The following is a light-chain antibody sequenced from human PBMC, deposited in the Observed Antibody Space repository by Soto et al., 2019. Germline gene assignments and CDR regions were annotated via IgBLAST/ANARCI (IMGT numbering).Light chain of an antibody. V-gene: IGKV1-9*01. CDR2: AAS. Sequence: DIQLTQSPSFLSASVGDRVTITCRASQGISSFLAWYQQKPGKAPKILIYAASTLQSGVPSRFNGSGSGTEFTLTISSLQPEDFATYYCQQFNSYPIPFGQGTRLEIK. J-gene: IGKJ5*01. CDR3: QQFNSYPIP. CDR1: QGISSF.